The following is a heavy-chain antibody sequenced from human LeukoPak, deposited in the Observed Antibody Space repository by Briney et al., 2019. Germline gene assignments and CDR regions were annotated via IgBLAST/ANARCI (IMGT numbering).Heavy chain of an antibody. CDR3: ARGTAAASGSLDY. CDR1: GGSISSYY. J-gene: IGHJ4*02. CDR2: IPYSGST. Sequence: SETLSLTCTVSGGSISSYYWTWIRQPPGRGLEWIGYIPYSGSTTYNPSLRSRVTMSVDTSKNQIPLKLTSVTAADTAVYYCARGTAAASGSLDYWGQGTLVTVSS. D-gene: IGHD1-14*01. V-gene: IGHV4-59*08.